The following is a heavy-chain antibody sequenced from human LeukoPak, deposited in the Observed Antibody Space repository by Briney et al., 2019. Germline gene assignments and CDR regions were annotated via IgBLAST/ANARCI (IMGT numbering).Heavy chain of an antibody. D-gene: IGHD1-26*01. CDR1: GFTFIGYA. CDR3: ARQFLVGGSLSPFDH. V-gene: IGHV3-23*01. CDR2: VTSVGPI. J-gene: IGHJ4*02. Sequence: GGPLRLSCVASGFTFIGYAFSWVPQTPGKGLEWVSTVTSVGPISYADSVKGRFTISRDTSNNTVSLQMDSLTVDDTALYFCARQFLVGGSLSPFDHWGQGSLVAVST.